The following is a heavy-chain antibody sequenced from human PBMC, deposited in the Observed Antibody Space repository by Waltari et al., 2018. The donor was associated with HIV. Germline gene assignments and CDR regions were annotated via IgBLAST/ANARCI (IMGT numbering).Heavy chain of an antibody. D-gene: IGHD3-3*02. V-gene: IGHV3-53*02. CDR1: GLSVSSHS. J-gene: IGHJ4*02. CDR2: IYRSGDA. CDR3: ARVRSIMGRFLGFDY. Sequence: EVQLVETGGGLIQPGGSLRLSCAASGLSVSSHSMNWVRQAPGKGLEWVSVIYRSGDAYYADFVKGRFTISRDNSKNTLYLQMNSLRAEDTAVYYCARVRSIMGRFLGFDYWGQGTLVTVSS.